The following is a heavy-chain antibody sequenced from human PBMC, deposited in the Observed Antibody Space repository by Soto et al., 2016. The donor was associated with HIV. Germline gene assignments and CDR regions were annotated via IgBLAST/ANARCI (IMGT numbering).Heavy chain of an antibody. CDR2: ISSGSGYI. V-gene: IGHV3-21*01. D-gene: IGHD2-21*02. J-gene: IGHJ6*02. CDR1: GFTFSGYT. Sequence: EVQLVESGGGLVKPGGSLRLSCAASGFTFSGYTMTWVRQAPGKGLEWVSSISSGSGYIYYADSLKGRFTMSRDNAKKSVFLQMNSLTAEDTAVYFCARGGVCGAGCNYVGMDVWGQGTHGHRLL. CDR3: ARGGVCGAGCNYVGMDV.